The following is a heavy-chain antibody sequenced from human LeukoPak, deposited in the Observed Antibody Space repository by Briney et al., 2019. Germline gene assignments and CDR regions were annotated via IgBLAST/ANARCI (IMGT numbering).Heavy chain of an antibody. CDR1: GFTFSIYA. CDR2: ISYEGRNK. V-gene: IGHV3-30*04. Sequence: GGSLRLSCAASGFTFSIYAMHWVREAPGEGVEGGADISYEGRNKYYADSVKGRFTIPSDNSKNTLYLQMNSLRAEDTAVYYCARDRPPGSGSSIYPSDAFDIWGQGTMVTVSS. CDR3: ARDRPPGSGSSIYPSDAFDI. D-gene: IGHD3-10*01. J-gene: IGHJ3*02.